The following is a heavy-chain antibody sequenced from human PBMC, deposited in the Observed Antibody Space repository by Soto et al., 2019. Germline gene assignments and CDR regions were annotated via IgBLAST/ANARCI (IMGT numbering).Heavy chain of an antibody. D-gene: IGHD6-19*01. J-gene: IGHJ4*02. CDR1: GYTLTELS. Sequence: QVQLVQSGAEVKKPGASVKVSSKDSGYTLTELSMHWVRQAPGKGLEWMGGFDPEDGEKLYAQKFQGGVTMTEDTSKDTAYMALSTLRSEDTAVYYCATTPEYSSGFDYLGQGTLVTVSS. CDR2: FDPEDGEK. CDR3: ATTPEYSSGFDY. V-gene: IGHV1-24*01.